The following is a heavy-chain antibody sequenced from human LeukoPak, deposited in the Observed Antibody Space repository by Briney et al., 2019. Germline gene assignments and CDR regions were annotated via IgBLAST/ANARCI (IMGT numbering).Heavy chain of an antibody. J-gene: IGHJ1*01. D-gene: IGHD2-8*01. V-gene: IGHV1-69*04. CDR3: ASGAVGYCTNGVCPGYFQR. CDR1: GGTFSSYA. CDR2: IIPIFGIA. Sequence: SVKVSCKASGGTFSSYAISWVRQAPGQGLEWMGRIIPIFGIANYAQKFQGRVTITADKSTSTAYMELSSLRSEDTAVYYCASGAVGYCTNGVCPGYFQRWGQGTLITVSS.